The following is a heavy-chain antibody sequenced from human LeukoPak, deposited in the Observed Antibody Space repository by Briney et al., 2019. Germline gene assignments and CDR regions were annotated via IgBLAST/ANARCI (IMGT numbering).Heavy chain of an antibody. D-gene: IGHD3-22*01. J-gene: IGHJ4*02. Sequence: GGSLRLSCAASEFTFNSYSMNWVRQAPGKGLEWVSYISSSSSTIYYADSVKGRLTISRDNAKNSLYLQMNSLRAEDTAVYYCASFYDSIGYYLGYWGQGTLVTVSS. CDR2: ISSSSSTI. CDR1: EFTFNSYS. CDR3: ASFYDSIGYYLGY. V-gene: IGHV3-48*01.